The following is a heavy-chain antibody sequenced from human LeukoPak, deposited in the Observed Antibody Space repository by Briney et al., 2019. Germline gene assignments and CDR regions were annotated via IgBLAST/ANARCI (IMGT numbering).Heavy chain of an antibody. CDR3: AKGRYTYGFHAFDI. J-gene: IGHJ3*02. D-gene: IGHD5-18*01. V-gene: IGHV3-30*18. CDR1: GFSFSDYG. CDR2: ISYDGPNK. Sequence: GGSLRLSCAASGFSFSDYGMSWVRQAPGKGLEWVAVISYDGPNKYYADSVKGRFTISRDNSKNTLYLQMNSLRAEDTVIYYCAKGRYTYGFHAFDIWGQGTMVTVSS.